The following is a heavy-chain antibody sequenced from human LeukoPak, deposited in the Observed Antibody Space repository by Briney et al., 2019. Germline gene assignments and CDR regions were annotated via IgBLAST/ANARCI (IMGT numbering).Heavy chain of an antibody. Sequence: SVKVSCKVSGDTLTELSTHWVRQAPGQGLEWMGGIIPIFGTANYAQKFQGRVTITTDESTSTAYMELSSLRSEDTAVYYCARGYSGYDSYYYYYMDVWGKGTTVTVSS. D-gene: IGHD5-12*01. V-gene: IGHV1-69*05. CDR2: IIPIFGTA. CDR3: ARGYSGYDSYYYYYMDV. J-gene: IGHJ6*03. CDR1: GDTLTELS.